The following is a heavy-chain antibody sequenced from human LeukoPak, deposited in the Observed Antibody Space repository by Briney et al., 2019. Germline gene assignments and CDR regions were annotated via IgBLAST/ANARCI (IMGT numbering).Heavy chain of an antibody. J-gene: IGHJ4*02. D-gene: IGHD5-12*01. CDR3: ARARENSGYDFPFDY. V-gene: IGHV4-59*01. CDR2: IYYSGST. CDR1: GGSISSYY. Sequence: SETLSLTCTVSGGSISSYYWSWIRQPPGKGLEWIGYIYYSGSTNYNPSLKSRVTISVDTSKNQFSLKLSSVTAADTAVYYCARARENSGYDFPFDYWGQGTLVTVSS.